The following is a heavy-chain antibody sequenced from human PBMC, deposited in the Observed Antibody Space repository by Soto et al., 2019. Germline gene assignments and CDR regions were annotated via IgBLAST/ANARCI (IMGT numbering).Heavy chain of an antibody. CDR1: GGSFSGYY. J-gene: IGHJ5*02. Sequence: SETLSLTCAVYGGSFSGYYWSWIRQPPGKGLEWIGEINHSGSTNYNPSLKSRVTISVDTSKNQFSLKLSSVTAADTAVYYCARARRYCSSTSCRNWFDPWGQGTLVTVSS. D-gene: IGHD2-2*01. CDR2: INHSGST. CDR3: ARARRYCSSTSCRNWFDP. V-gene: IGHV4-34*01.